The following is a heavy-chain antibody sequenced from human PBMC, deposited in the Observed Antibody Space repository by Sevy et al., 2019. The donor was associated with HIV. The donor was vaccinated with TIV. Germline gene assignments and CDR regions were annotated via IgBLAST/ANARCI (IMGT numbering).Heavy chain of an antibody. CDR1: GGSISTRHYY. CDR2: VHSSGST. Sequence: SETLSLTCTVSGGSISTRHYYWVWIRQVPGKGLEWIGTVHSSGSTYYNPSIKSRVTVSVDTSTSEFSLNQFSLKLTYVTAADTAVYFCARQLGFCSDTTCYGNFDYWGQGTLVTVSS. V-gene: IGHV4-39*01. J-gene: IGHJ4*02. D-gene: IGHD2-2*01. CDR3: ARQLGFCSDTTCYGNFDY.